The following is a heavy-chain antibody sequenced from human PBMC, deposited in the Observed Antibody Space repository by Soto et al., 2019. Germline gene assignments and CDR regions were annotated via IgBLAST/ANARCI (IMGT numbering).Heavy chain of an antibody. D-gene: IGHD6-19*01. CDR3: ARHFHSSGWYTQRGWFAP. J-gene: IGHJ5*02. CDR2: IYYSGST. V-gene: IGHV4-59*08. Sequence: PSETLSLACTVSGGSISSYYWSWIRQPPGKGLEWIGYIYYSGSTNYNPSLKSRVTISVDTSKNQFSLKLSSVTAADTAVYYCARHFHSSGWYTQRGWFAPWGQGTLVTVSS. CDR1: GGSISSYY.